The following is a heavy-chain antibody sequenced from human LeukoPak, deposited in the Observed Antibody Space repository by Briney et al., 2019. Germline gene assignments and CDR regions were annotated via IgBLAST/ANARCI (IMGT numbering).Heavy chain of an antibody. CDR1: GYTFTGYY. D-gene: IGHD3-9*01. V-gene: IGHV1-2*02. CDR2: INPNSGGT. Sequence: ASVKVSCKASGYTFTGYYMHWVRQAPGQGLEWMGWINPNSGGTNYAQKFQGRVTMTRDTSISTAYMELSRLRSDDTAVYYCARGDSDILTGYYSDWFDPWGQGTLVTVSS. J-gene: IGHJ5*02. CDR3: ARGDSDILTGYYSDWFDP.